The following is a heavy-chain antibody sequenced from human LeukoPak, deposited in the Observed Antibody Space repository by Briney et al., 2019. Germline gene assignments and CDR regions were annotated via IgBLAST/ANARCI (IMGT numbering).Heavy chain of an antibody. J-gene: IGHJ4*02. D-gene: IGHD2-2*01. CDR2: IKQDGSDK. CDR1: GFSISNSW. CDR3: AKEGSAIFNY. Sequence: PGGSLRLSCTASGFSISNSWMSWVRQAPGKGLEWVANIKQDGSDKYYVDSVTGRFTISRDNAKNSLYLQMNSLRAEDTAVYYCAKEGSAIFNYWGQGTLVTVSS. V-gene: IGHV3-7*01.